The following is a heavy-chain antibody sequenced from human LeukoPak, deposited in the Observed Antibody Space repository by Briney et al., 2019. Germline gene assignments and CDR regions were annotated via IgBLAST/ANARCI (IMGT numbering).Heavy chain of an antibody. CDR1: GFTFSSYA. J-gene: IGHJ3*02. CDR3: ARQTGEGAFDI. D-gene: IGHD7-27*01. CDR2: ISYDGSNK. V-gene: IGHV3-30*04. Sequence: PGGSLRLSCAASGFTFSSYAMHWVRQAPGKGLEWVAVISYDGSNKYYADSVKGRFTISRDNAKNSLYLQMNSLRAEDTAVYYCARQTGEGAFDIWGQGTMVTVSS.